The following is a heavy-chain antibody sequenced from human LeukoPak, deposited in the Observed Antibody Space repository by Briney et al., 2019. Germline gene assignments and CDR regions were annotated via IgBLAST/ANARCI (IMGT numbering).Heavy chain of an antibody. CDR2: INTDGSST. Sequence: GGSLRLSCAASGFTFSSYWMHWVRQAPGKGLAWVSRINTDGSSTSYADSVKGRFTISRDNAKNTLYLQMNSLRAEDTAVYFCTRVGYCATTSCRTAFDIWGQGTMDTVSS. J-gene: IGHJ3*02. CDR3: TRVGYCATTSCRTAFDI. D-gene: IGHD2-2*01. CDR1: GFTFSSYW. V-gene: IGHV3-74*01.